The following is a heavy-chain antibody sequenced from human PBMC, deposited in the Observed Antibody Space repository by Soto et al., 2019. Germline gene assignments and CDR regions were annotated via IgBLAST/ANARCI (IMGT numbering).Heavy chain of an antibody. CDR3: TIDSRGHYNPFFDY. CDR1: GFTFSKAW. D-gene: IGHD3-10*01. J-gene: IGHJ4*02. Sequence: EVQLVESGGGLVKPGGSLRLSCAASGFTFSKAWMSWVRQAPGKGLEWVGRIKSKTDAETIDYTAPVKGRFTISRDDSKNTLYLQMNSLKTEDTAVYYCTIDSRGHYNPFFDYWGQGMLVTVSS. V-gene: IGHV3-15*01. CDR2: IKSKTDAETI.